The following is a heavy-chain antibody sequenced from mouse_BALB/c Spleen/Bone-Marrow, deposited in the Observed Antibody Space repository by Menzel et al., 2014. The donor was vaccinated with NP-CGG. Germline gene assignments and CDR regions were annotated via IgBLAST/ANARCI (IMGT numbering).Heavy chain of an antibody. CDR3: VRRGNGIYAMDY. J-gene: IGHJ4*01. Sequence: EVQLQQSGGGLVQPGGSRKLSCAASGFTFSEYGMAWVRQAPGKGPEWVAFISSLASSIYCADSVTGRFTLSRENAKNTLYLEMTSLRSEDTAVYFCVRRGNGIYAMDYWGQGTSVTVSS. CDR1: GFTFSEYG. V-gene: IGHV5-15*02. CDR2: ISSLASSI.